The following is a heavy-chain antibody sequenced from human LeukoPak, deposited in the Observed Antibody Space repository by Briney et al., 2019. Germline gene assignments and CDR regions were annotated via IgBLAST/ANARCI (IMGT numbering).Heavy chain of an antibody. D-gene: IGHD3-16*01. Sequence: GGSLRLSCTASGFTFTDYALTWVRQSPGKGLEYVSSITNSGDSTFYAASVKGRFTISRDNSKNTLYLQMDSLRVHDTAVYFCAKDRVVGGYAYYFDSWGQGTLVTVSS. V-gene: IGHV3-23*01. CDR3: AKDRVVGGYAYYFDS. J-gene: IGHJ4*02. CDR2: ITNSGDST. CDR1: GFTFTDYA.